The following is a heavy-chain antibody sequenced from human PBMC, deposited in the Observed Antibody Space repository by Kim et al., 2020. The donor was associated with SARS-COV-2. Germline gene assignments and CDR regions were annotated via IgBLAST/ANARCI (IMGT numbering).Heavy chain of an antibody. CDR3: ARSPTAKSRAFDI. Sequence: YSPKFQGRVTITRDPSASTAYMELSSLRSEDTAVYYCARSPTAKSRAFDIWGQGTMVTVSS. J-gene: IGHJ3*02. V-gene: IGHV1-3*01.